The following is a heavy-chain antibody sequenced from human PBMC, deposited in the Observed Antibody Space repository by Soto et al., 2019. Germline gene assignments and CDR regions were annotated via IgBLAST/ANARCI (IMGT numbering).Heavy chain of an antibody. J-gene: IGHJ3*02. D-gene: IGHD3-16*01. V-gene: IGHV1-69*02. Sequence: QVQLVQSGAEVKKPGSSVKVSCKASGGTFSSYTISWVRQAPGQGLEWMGRIIPILGIANYAQKFQGRVTITAAKSTSTAYMELSSLRSEDTAVYYCASPGQGGDAFDIWGQGTMVTVSS. CDR3: ASPGQGGDAFDI. CDR2: IIPILGIA. CDR1: GGTFSSYT.